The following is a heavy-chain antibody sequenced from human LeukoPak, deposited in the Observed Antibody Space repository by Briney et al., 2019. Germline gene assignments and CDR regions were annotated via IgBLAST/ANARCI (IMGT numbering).Heavy chain of an antibody. CDR1: GFTFSSYV. V-gene: IGHV3-30*04. D-gene: IGHD2-15*01. Sequence: GGSLRLSCAASGFTFSSYVMHWVRQAPGKGLEWVAVISYDGSNKYYADSAKGRFTISRDNSKNTLYLQMNSLRAEDTAVYYCARDRGVVVAATEFDYWGQGTLVTVSS. J-gene: IGHJ4*02. CDR2: ISYDGSNK. CDR3: ARDRGVVVAATEFDY.